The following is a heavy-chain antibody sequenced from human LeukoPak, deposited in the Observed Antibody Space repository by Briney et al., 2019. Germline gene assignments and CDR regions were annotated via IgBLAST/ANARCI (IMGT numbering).Heavy chain of an antibody. CDR2: IRSEGSDK. J-gene: IGHJ4*02. D-gene: IGHD4-23*01. CDR1: GFTFSRYG. V-gene: IGHV3-30*02. CDR3: HHRWFDY. Sequence: PGESLRLSCAASGFTFSRYGMHWVRQTPGKGLEWVAFIRSEGSDKYYADSVKGRFTISRDNSKNTLYLQMNSPRAEDTAVYYCHHRWFDYWGQGTLVTVSS.